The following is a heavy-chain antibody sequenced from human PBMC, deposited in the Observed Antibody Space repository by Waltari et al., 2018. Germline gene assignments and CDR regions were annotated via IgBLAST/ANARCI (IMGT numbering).Heavy chain of an antibody. CDR2: IYTSGST. Sequence: QVQLQESGPGLVKPSQTLSLTCTVSGGSISSGSYYWSWLRQPAGKGLEWIGRIYTSGSTNYNPSLKSRVTISVDTSKNQFSLKLSSVTAADTVVYYCARAPTAGEGWFDPWGQGTLVTVSS. CDR1: GGSISSGSYY. D-gene: IGHD4-17*01. V-gene: IGHV4-61*02. J-gene: IGHJ5*02. CDR3: ARAPTAGEGWFDP.